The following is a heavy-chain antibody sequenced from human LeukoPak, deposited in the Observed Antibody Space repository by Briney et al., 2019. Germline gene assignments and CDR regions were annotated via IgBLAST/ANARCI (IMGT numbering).Heavy chain of an antibody. J-gene: IGHJ5*02. Sequence: PSETLSLTCAVYGGPFSGYYWSWIRQPPGKGLEWIGEINHSGSTNYNPSLKSRVTISVDTSKNQFSLKLSSVTAADTAVYYCARGPLRSGYYRPNWFDPWGQGTLVTVSS. CDR2: INHSGST. V-gene: IGHV4-34*01. D-gene: IGHD3-3*01. CDR3: ARGPLRSGYYRPNWFDP. CDR1: GGPFSGYY.